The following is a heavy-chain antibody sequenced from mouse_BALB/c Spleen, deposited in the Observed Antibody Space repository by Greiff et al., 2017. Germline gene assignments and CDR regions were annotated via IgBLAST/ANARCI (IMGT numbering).Heavy chain of an antibody. D-gene: IGHD1-1*01. CDR1: GFTFSSYG. CDR3: ARHGSSYLAY. V-gene: IGHV5-6*01. J-gene: IGHJ3*01. CDR2: ISSGGSYT. Sequence: EVKLMESGGDLVKPGGSLKLSCAASGFTFSSYGMSWVRQTPDKRLEWVATISSGGSYTYYPDSVKGRFTISRDNAKNTLYLQMSSLKSEDTATYYCARHGSSYLAYWGQGTLVTVSA.